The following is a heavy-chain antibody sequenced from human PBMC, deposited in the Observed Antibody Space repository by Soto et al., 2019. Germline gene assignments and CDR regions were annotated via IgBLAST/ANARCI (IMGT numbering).Heavy chain of an antibody. V-gene: IGHV4-34*01. CDR3: ARGWGLYGDYVRFDY. Sequence: QVQLQQWGAGLLKPSETLSLTCAVYGGSFSGYYWSWIRQPPGKWLEWIGEINHSGSTNYNPSLKSRVTISVDTSKNQCSLKLSSVTAADTAVYYCARGWGLYGDYVRFDYWGQGTLVTVSS. J-gene: IGHJ4*02. D-gene: IGHD4-17*01. CDR1: GGSFSGYY. CDR2: INHSGST.